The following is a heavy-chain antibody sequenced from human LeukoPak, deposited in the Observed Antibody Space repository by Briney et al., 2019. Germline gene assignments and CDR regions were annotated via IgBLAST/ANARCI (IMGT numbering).Heavy chain of an antibody. CDR3: ARDQPLSYYDILTGYDVYYYYGMDV. V-gene: IGHV1-18*01. J-gene: IGHJ6*02. CDR1: GYTFTSYG. CDR2: ISAYNGNT. Sequence: GASVKVSCKASGYTFTSYGISWVRQAPGQGLEWMGWISAYNGNTNYAQKLQGRVTMTTDTSTSTAYMELRSLRSGDTAVYYCARDQPLSYYDILTGYDVYYYYGMDVWGQGTTVTVSS. D-gene: IGHD3-9*01.